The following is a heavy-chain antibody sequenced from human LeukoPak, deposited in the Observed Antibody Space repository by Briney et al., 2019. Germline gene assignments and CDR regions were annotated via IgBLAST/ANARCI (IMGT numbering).Heavy chain of an antibody. CDR1: GGSISSGGYY. D-gene: IGHD7-27*01. J-gene: IGHJ3*02. CDR2: IYHSGST. Sequence: SETLSLTCTVSGGSISSGGYYWSWIRQPPGKGLEWIGYIYHSGSTYYNPSLKSRVTISVDRSKNQFSLKLSSVTAADTAVYYCAGGTLTGDNWGSEDDAFDIWGQGTTVTVSS. CDR3: AGGTLTGDNWGSEDDAFDI. V-gene: IGHV4-30-2*01.